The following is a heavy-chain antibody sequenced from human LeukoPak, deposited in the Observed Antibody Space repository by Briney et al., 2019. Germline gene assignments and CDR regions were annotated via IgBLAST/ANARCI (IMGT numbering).Heavy chain of an antibody. CDR3: ARGDRIAAAGYFDY. CDR1: GGSISSSNW. V-gene: IGHV4-4*02. J-gene: IGHJ4*02. Sequence: SETLSLTCAVSGGSISSSNWWSWVRQPPGKGLEWIGEIYHSGSTNYNPSLKSRVTISVDKSKNQFSLKLSSVTAADTAVYYCARGDRIAAAGYFDYWGQGTLVTVSS. D-gene: IGHD6-13*01. CDR2: IYHSGST.